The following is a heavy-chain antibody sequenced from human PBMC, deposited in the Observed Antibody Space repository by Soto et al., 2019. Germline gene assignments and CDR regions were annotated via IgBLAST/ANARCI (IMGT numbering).Heavy chain of an antibody. V-gene: IGHV1-69*06. CDR1: GGTFSSYA. D-gene: IGHD3-22*01. Sequence: ASVKVSCKASGGTFSSYAISCVRQAPGQGLEWMGGIIPIFGTANYAQKFQGRVTITADKSTSTAYMELSSLRSEDTAVYYCASPLYYDSSGQHRDAFDIWGQGTMVTVSS. CDR2: IIPIFGTA. CDR3: ASPLYYDSSGQHRDAFDI. J-gene: IGHJ3*02.